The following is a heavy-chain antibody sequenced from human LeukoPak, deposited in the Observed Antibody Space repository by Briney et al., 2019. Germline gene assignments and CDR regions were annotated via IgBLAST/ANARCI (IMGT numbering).Heavy chain of an antibody. D-gene: IGHD6-6*01. CDR1: GGSISSSSYY. V-gene: IGHV4-39*01. J-gene: IGHJ5*02. CDR2: IYYSGST. Sequence: SETLSLTCTVSGGSISSSSYYWGWIRQPPGKGLEWIGSIYYSGSTYYNPSLKSRVTISVDTSKNQFSLKLSSVTAADTAVYYCARACIAAQGFDPWGQGTLVAVSS. CDR3: ARACIAAQGFDP.